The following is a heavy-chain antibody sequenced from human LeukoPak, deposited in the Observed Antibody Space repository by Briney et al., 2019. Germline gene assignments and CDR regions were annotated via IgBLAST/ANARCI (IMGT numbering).Heavy chain of an antibody. CDR1: GFTFSSYA. V-gene: IGHV3-23*01. CDR3: AKEGSVQSFDY. CDR2: ISGRADSA. D-gene: IGHD1-1*01. Sequence: GGSLRLSCAASGFTFSSYAMICVRQAPGKGLGGVSGISGRADSAYYGVSVKGRFTVSRDNSNNTLYLQMNRLRAEDTAVYYCAKEGSVQSFDYWGQGTLVTVSS. J-gene: IGHJ4*02.